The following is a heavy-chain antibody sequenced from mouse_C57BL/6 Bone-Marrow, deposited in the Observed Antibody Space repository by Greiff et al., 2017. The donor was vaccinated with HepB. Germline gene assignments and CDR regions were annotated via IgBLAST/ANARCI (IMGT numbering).Heavy chain of an antibody. V-gene: IGHV1-54*01. Sequence: VQLQHSGAELVRPGTSVKVSCKASGYAFTNYLIEWVKQRPGQGLEWIGVSNPGSGGTNYNEKFKGKATLTADKTSSTAYMQLSSLTSEDSAVYFCARWGYGSSYCWYFDVWGTGTTVTVSS. CDR1: GYAFTNYL. J-gene: IGHJ1*03. CDR3: ARWGYGSSYCWYFDV. CDR2: SNPGSGGT. D-gene: IGHD1-1*01.